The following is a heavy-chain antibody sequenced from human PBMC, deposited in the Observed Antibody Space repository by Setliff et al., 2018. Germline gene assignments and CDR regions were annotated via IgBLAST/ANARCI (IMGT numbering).Heavy chain of an antibody. CDR3: ASLPYYDSSGYSLSYY. D-gene: IGHD3-22*01. Sequence: NPSETLSLTCTVSGGSISSSSYYWGWIRQPPGKGLEWIGSIYYSGSTYYNPSLKSRVTISVDTSKNQVSLKLSSVTAADTAVYYCASLPYYDSSGYSLSYYWGQGTLVTVSS. CDR2: IYYSGST. CDR1: GGSISSSSYY. J-gene: IGHJ4*02. V-gene: IGHV4-39*01.